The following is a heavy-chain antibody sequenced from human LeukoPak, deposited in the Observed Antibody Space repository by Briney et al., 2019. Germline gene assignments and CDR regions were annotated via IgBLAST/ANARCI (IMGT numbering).Heavy chain of an antibody. J-gene: IGHJ4*02. CDR1: GGSINTYY. CDR2: LYNSGTT. Sequence: SETLSLSCTVSGGSINTYYWSWIRQPPGKGLEWIGYLYNSGTTNYNPSLKSRVSISGDTSKNQFSLKLNSVTAADTAVYYCARRGVKTTRFGYWGQGILVTASS. D-gene: IGHD1-1*01. CDR3: ARRGVKTTRFGY. V-gene: IGHV4-59*01.